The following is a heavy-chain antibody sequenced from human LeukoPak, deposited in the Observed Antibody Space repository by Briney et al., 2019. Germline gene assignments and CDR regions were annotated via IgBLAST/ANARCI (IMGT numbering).Heavy chain of an antibody. V-gene: IGHV4-39*01. CDR2: IYYSGST. Sequence: SETLSLTCTVSGGSIGSSSYYWGWIRQPPGKGLEWIGSIYYSGSTYYNPSLKSRVTISVDTSKNQFSLKLSSVTAADTAVYYCARPGSYNWFDPWGQGTLVTVSS. J-gene: IGHJ5*02. CDR3: ARPGSYNWFDP. CDR1: GGSIGSSSYY. D-gene: IGHD3-10*01.